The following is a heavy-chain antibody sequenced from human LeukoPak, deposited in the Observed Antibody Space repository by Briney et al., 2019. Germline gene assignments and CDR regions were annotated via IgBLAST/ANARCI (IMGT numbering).Heavy chain of an antibody. V-gene: IGHV4-39*07. D-gene: IGHD6-13*01. CDR3: AREEAAAGTSYFDY. CDR1: GGSISSSYYY. J-gene: IGHJ4*02. Sequence: PSETLSLTCTVSGGSISSSYYYWGWIRQPPGKGLEWIGSIYYSGSTYYNPSLKSRVTISVDTSKNQFSLKLRSVTAADTAVYYCAREEAAAGTSYFDYWGQGTLVTVSS. CDR2: IYYSGST.